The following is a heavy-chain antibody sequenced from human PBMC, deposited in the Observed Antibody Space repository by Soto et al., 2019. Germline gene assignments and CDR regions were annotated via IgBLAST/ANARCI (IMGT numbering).Heavy chain of an antibody. CDR2: IWYDGSNK. CDR3: ARCLRSYKHIYGMDV. Sequence: GGVLRLSCAASGFTFSIYGMQWVRQAPGKGLEWVAVIWYDGSNKYYADSVKGRFTISRDNSKNTLYLQMNSLRAEDTAVYYCARCLRSYKHIYGMDVWGQGTTVTVSS. CDR1: GFTFSIYG. J-gene: IGHJ6*02. V-gene: IGHV3-33*01. D-gene: IGHD3-3*01.